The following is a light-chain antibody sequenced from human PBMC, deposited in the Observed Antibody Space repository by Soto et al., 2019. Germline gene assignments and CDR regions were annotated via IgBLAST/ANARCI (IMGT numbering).Light chain of an antibody. CDR2: KTS. Sequence: MIPFSAAPFASLGERDTITFRASQSIGVWLAWYQQKPGTAPKLLIYKTSTLDSGVPLRFSGSGSGTEFTLTISSLQPDDFATYYCQQYIDYFRTFGQGTK. V-gene: IGKV1-5*03. CDR1: QSIGVW. CDR3: QQYIDYFRT. J-gene: IGKJ1*01.